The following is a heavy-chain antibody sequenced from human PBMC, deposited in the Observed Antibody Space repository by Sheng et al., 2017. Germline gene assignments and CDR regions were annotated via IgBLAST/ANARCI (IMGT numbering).Heavy chain of an antibody. V-gene: IGHV4-59*11. CDR3: ARVLGGWEFHDVFDI. Sequence: QVLLQESGPGLVKPSETLSLSCSVSGASISSHYWSWIRQPPGKGLEWIGNMYYSGSTNYNPSLNGRVTISEDTSKSQLSLKLSSVTAADTAVYYCARVLGGWEFHDVFDIWGQGTTVTCLQ. CDR2: MYYSGST. J-gene: IGHJ3*02. CDR1: GASISSHY. D-gene: IGHD1-26*01.